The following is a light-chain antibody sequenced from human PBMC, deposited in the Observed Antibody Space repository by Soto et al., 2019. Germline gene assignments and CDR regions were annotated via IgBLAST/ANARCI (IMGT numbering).Light chain of an antibody. CDR1: SSDVGGYKY. Sequence: QSVLTQPASVSGSPGQSVTISCTGTSSDVGGYKYVSWYQQHPDKAPKLIIFEVSNRPSGISSRFSGSKSGNTASLTISGRQAEDEADYYCASYTSSSTSVIFGRGTKLTVL. J-gene: IGLJ2*01. CDR2: EVS. CDR3: ASYTSSSTSVI. V-gene: IGLV2-14*01.